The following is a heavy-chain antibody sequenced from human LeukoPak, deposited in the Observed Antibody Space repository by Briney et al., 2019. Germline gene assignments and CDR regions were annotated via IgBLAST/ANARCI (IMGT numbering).Heavy chain of an antibody. D-gene: IGHD2-15*01. CDR3: AKASVPDILNWFDP. V-gene: IGHV3-23*01. Sequence: GGSLRLSCAASGFTFSSYAMSWVRQAPGKELEWVSAISGSGGSTYYADSVKGRFTISRDNSKNTLYLQMNSLRAEDTAVYYCAKASVPDILNWFDPWGQGTLVTVSS. CDR1: GFTFSSYA. J-gene: IGHJ5*02. CDR2: ISGSGGST.